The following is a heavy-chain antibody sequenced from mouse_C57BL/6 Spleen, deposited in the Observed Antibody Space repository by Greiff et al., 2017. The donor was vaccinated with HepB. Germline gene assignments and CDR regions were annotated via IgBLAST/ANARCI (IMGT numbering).Heavy chain of an antibody. D-gene: IGHD2-2*01. CDR3: ARSPPYGYGYAMDY. CDR1: GFTFSDYG. Sequence: EVKVEESGGGLVKPGGSLKLSCAASGFTFSDYGMHWVRQAPEKGLEWVAYISSGSSTIYYADTVKGRFTISRDNAKNTLFLQMTSLRSEDTAMYYCARSPPYGYGYAMDYWGQGTSVTVSS. CDR2: ISSGSSTI. J-gene: IGHJ4*01. V-gene: IGHV5-17*01.